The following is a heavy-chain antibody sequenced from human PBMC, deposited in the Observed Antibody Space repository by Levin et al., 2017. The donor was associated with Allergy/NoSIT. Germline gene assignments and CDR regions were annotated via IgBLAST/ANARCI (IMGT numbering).Heavy chain of an antibody. D-gene: IGHD5-12*01. CDR1: GGTFSSYT. CDR2: IIPILGIA. V-gene: IGHV1-69*02. J-gene: IGHJ3*02. CDR3: ARGFRVRTYSGYDYDAFDI. Sequence: ASVKVSCKASGGTFSSYTISWVRQAPGQGLEWMGRIIPILGIANYAQKFQGRVTITADKSTSTAYMELSSLRSEDTAVYYCARGFRVRTYSGYDYDAFDIWGQGTMVTVSS.